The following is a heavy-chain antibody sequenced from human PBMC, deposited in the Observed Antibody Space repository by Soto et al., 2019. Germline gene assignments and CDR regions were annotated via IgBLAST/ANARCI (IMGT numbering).Heavy chain of an antibody. D-gene: IGHD6-19*01. CDR2: ITYSDAYT. J-gene: IGHJ5*01. CDR1: GFTFSNYA. V-gene: IGHV3-23*01. CDR3: AKNATSGWYDS. Sequence: RASVKVSCVASGFTFSNYAMTWVRQAPGKGLEWVSGITYSDAYTYYAESVKGRFTISRDNSKNTMYLQMNSLRDEDTAVYYCAKNATSGWYDSWGQGTLVTVSS.